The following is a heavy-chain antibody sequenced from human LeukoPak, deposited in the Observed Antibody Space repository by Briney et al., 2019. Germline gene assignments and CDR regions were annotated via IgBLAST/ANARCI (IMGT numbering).Heavy chain of an antibody. J-gene: IGHJ4*02. D-gene: IGHD3-10*01. CDR1: GGSIISYY. CDR2: IYYSGST. V-gene: IGHV4-59*13. CDR3: ARGSGTTYRPSDY. Sequence: PSETLSLTCTVSGGSIISYYWSWIRQPPGKGLEYIGYIYYSGSTNYNPSLKSRVTISVDTSKNQFSLNLRSVTAADTAVYYCARGSGTTYRPSDYWAREFWSPSPQ.